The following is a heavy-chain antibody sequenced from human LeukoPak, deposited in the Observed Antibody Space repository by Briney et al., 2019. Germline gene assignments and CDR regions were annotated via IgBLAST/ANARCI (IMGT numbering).Heavy chain of an antibody. J-gene: IGHJ3*02. CDR2: ISAYNGNT. CDR1: GYTFTSYG. CDR3: ARDVGVSGAFDI. Sequence: GASVKVSCKASGYTFTSYGISWVRQAPGQGLEWMGWISAYNGNTNYAQKLQGRVTMTTDTSTSTAYVELRSLRSDDTAVYYCARDVGVSGAFDIWGQGTMVTVSS. D-gene: IGHD2-21*01. V-gene: IGHV1-18*01.